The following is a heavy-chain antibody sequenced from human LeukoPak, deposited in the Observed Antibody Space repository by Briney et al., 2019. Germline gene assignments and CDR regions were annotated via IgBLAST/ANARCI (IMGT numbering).Heavy chain of an antibody. Sequence: PSETLSLTCAVSGYSISSGYYWGWIRQPPGKGLDWIGSISHSGSTYYNPSLRSRVTISIDTSKNQFSLRLSSVTATDTAVYYCARVGGYSYGNYYFNYWGQGTLVTVSS. CDR2: ISHSGST. V-gene: IGHV4-38-2*01. CDR1: GYSISSGYY. D-gene: IGHD5-18*01. J-gene: IGHJ4*02. CDR3: ARVGGYSYGNYYFNY.